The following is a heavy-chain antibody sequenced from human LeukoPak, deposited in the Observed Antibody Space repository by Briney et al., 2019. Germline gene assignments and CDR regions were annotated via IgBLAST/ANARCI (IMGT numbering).Heavy chain of an antibody. D-gene: IGHD5-18*01. Sequence: EASVKVSCKASGYTFTGYYMHWVRQAPGQGLEWMGWINPNSGGTNYAQKFQGRVTMTRDTSISTVYMELSRLRSDDTAVYYCARDLRGYSYGSGYWGQGTLVTVSS. V-gene: IGHV1-2*02. CDR3: ARDLRGYSYGSGY. CDR1: GYTFTGYY. CDR2: INPNSGGT. J-gene: IGHJ4*02.